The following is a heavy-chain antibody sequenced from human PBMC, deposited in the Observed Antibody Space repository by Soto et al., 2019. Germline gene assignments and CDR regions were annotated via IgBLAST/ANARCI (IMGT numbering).Heavy chain of an antibody. D-gene: IGHD3-3*01. V-gene: IGHV1-18*01. Sequence: GASVQVSCMASGCTFTSYGMSWVRLAPGQGLEWMGWISAYNGNTNYAQKLQGRVTMTTDTSTSTAYMELRSLRSDDTAVYYCASSSYDFWSGYSRIYGMDVWGQGTTVTVSS. CDR1: GCTFTSYG. J-gene: IGHJ6*02. CDR2: ISAYNGNT. CDR3: ASSSYDFWSGYSRIYGMDV.